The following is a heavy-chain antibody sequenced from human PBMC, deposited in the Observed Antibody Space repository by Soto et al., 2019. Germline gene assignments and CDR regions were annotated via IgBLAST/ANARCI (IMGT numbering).Heavy chain of an antibody. CDR2: FDPEDGET. CDR3: ATLQPDYGGNSGPYYFDY. Sequence: ASVKVSCKVSGYTLTELSMHWVRQAPGKGLEWMGGFDPEDGETIYAQKFQGRVTMTEDTSTDTAYMELSSLRSEDTAVYYCATLQPDYGGNSGPYYFDYWGQGTLVTVSS. CDR1: GYTLTELS. D-gene: IGHD4-17*01. J-gene: IGHJ4*02. V-gene: IGHV1-24*01.